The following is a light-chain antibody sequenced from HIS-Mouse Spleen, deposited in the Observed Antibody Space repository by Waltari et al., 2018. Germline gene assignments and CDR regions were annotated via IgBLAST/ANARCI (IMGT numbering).Light chain of an antibody. CDR1: QSVSSY. J-gene: IGKJ3*01. V-gene: IGKV3-11*01. Sequence: EIVLTQSPATLSLSPGERATLSCMASQSVSSYLAWSQQKPGQAPRLLIYDASNRATGIPARFSGSGSGTDFTLTISSLEPEDFAVYYCQQRSNWPPIFTFGPGTKVDIK. CDR2: DAS. CDR3: QQRSNWPPIFT.